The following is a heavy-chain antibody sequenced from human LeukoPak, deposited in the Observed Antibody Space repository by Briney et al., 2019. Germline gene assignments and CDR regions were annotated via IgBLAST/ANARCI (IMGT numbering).Heavy chain of an antibody. Sequence: MPSETQSLTCTVSGGSISSYYWSWIRQPPGKGLEWIGYIYYSGSTNYNPSLKSRVTISVDTSKNQFSLKLTSLTAADTAVYYCARLVGAHFDYWGQGTLVTVSS. CDR2: IYYSGST. D-gene: IGHD1-26*01. CDR3: ARLVGAHFDY. CDR1: GGSISSYY. J-gene: IGHJ4*02. V-gene: IGHV4-59*01.